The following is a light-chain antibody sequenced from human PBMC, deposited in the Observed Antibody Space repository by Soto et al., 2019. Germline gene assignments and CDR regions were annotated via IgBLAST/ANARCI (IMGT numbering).Light chain of an antibody. CDR1: QSVSSN. Sequence: EIVMTQSPATLSVSPGERATLSCRASQSVSSNLAWYQQKPGQAPRLLIYGASTRATGIPARFRGSGSGTEFTLTISSLQSEDFAVYYCQQYNNWPRTLGQGTKVDIK. CDR2: GAS. V-gene: IGKV3-15*01. J-gene: IGKJ1*01. CDR3: QQYNNWPRT.